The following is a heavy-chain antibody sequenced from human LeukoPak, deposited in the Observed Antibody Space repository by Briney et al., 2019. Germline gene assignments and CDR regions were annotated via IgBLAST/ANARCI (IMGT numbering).Heavy chain of an antibody. D-gene: IGHD3-22*01. V-gene: IGHV3-15*07. CDR2: IRSNSDGGTI. Sequence: PGGSLRLSCATSGFTFSNAWMNWVRQAPGKGLEWVGRIRSNSDGGTIDYAAPVKGRFTLSRDDSKTTLYLQMNSLQTEDTAVYYCATDFYDSTWGQGALVTVSS. J-gene: IGHJ5*02. CDR1: GFTFSNAW. CDR3: ATDFYDST.